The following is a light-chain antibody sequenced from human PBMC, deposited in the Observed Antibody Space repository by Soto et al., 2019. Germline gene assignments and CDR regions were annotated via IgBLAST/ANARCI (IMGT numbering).Light chain of an antibody. Sequence: DIQVTQSPYTLSASLGDRVTITCRASQSITNRLAWYQLKPGKAPKVLIYDALNLESGVPSRFSGSGYGTEFTLTIRSLQPDDFATYCCQHYGGMWTFGQGTKVDI. V-gene: IGKV1-5*01. CDR2: DAL. J-gene: IGKJ1*01. CDR1: QSITNR. CDR3: QHYGGMWT.